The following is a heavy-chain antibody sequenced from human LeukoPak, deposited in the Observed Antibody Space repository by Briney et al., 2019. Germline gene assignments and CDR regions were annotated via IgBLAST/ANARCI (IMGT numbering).Heavy chain of an antibody. D-gene: IGHD3-22*01. CDR1: GFTFSSYS. V-gene: IGHV3-21*01. CDR2: ISSSSSYI. CDR3: ARDRVLDYDDSSGCDF. J-gene: IGHJ4*02. Sequence: PGGSLRLSCAASGFTFSSYSMNWVRQAPGKGLEWVSSISSSSSYIYYADSVKGRFTISRDNAKNSLYLQMNSLRAEDTAVYYCARDRVLDYDDSSGCDFWGQGTLDTVSS.